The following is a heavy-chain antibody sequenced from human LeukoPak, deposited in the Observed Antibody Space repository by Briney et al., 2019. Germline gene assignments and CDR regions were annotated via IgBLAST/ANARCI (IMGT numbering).Heavy chain of an antibody. V-gene: IGHV3-7*01. CDR1: GFTFSNYW. Sequence: GGSLRLSCAASGFTFSNYWMNWVRQAPGKGMEWVAIIEKDGSEILYVDSVKGRFTISRDNAKNSLYLQMNSMRAEDTAVYYCAAGAGWLIDWWGQGTLVTVSS. CDR2: IEKDGSEI. CDR3: AAGAGWLIDW. D-gene: IGHD6-19*01. J-gene: IGHJ4*02.